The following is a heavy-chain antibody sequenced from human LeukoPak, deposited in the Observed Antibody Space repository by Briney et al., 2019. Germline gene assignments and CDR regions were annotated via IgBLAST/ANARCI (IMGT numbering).Heavy chain of an antibody. V-gene: IGHV6-1*01. Sequence: SQTLSLTCAISGDSVSSNSAAWNWIRQSPSRGLEWLGRTYYRFKWYNDYAVSVKSRITINPDTSKNQFSLQLNSVTPEDTAVYYCARAGGGWFGELSYFDYWGQGTLVTVSS. CDR1: GDSVSSNSAA. J-gene: IGHJ4*02. D-gene: IGHD3-10*01. CDR2: TYYRFKWYN. CDR3: ARAGGGWFGELSYFDY.